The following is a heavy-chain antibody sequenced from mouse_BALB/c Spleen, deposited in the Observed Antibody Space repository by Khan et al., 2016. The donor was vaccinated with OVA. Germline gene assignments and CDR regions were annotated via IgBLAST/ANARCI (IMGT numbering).Heavy chain of an antibody. CDR1: GFNIKDTY. CDR3: ATTEIHYYGAYTMDY. Sequence: VQLQQSGAELVKPGASVKLSCTASGFNIKDTYMHWVKQRPEQGLEWIGRIDPATGNIKYDPKFQGKATITADTSSNTAFLHLSSLTSEDTAVYYCATTEIHYYGAYTMDYWGQGTSVTVSS. V-gene: IGHV14-3*02. D-gene: IGHD1-2*01. CDR2: IDPATGNI. J-gene: IGHJ4*01.